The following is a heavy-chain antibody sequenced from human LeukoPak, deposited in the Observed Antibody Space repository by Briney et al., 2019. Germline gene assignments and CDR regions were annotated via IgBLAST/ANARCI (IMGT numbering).Heavy chain of an antibody. Sequence: GGSLRLSCAASGFTFSSYSMNWVRQAPGKGLEWVSYISSSSSTIYYADSVKGRFTISRDNAKNSLYLQMNSLRAEDTAVYYCARSLGIAARLGWDWGQGTLVTVSS. J-gene: IGHJ4*02. CDR3: ARSLGIAARLGWD. CDR1: GFTFSSYS. V-gene: IGHV3-48*01. D-gene: IGHD6-6*01. CDR2: ISSSSSTI.